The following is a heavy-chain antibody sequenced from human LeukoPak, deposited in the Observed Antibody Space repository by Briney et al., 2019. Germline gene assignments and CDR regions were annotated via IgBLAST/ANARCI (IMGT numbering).Heavy chain of an antibody. D-gene: IGHD6-25*01. CDR2: IHPGEYER. CDR1: GYRFTSYW. CDR3: ARRTDSGWKWFDP. J-gene: IGHJ5*02. Sequence: GVSLKISCKASGYRFTSYWIGWVRQMPGKGLEWMGVIHPGEYERRYSPSFEGQVTISADRSISTAYMQWSSLKASDTAMYYCARRTDSGWKWFDPWGQGTLVTVSS. V-gene: IGHV5-51*01.